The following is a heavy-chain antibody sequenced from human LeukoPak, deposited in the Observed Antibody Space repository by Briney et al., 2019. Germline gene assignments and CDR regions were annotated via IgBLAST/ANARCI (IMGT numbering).Heavy chain of an antibody. CDR1: GFTFNNYA. D-gene: IGHD5-24*01. CDR3: AKSRDGYNILDY. CDR2: ISGSGGST. V-gene: IGHV3-23*01. J-gene: IGHJ4*02. Sequence: GGSLRLSCAASGFTFNNYAMSWVRQAPGKGLEWVSVISGSGGSTYYADSVKGRFTISRDNSKNTLNLQMNSLRAEDTAVYYCAKSRDGYNILDYWGQGTLVTVSS.